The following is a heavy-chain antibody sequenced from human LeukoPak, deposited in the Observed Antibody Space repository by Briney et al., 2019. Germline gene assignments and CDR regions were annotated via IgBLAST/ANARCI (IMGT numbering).Heavy chain of an antibody. CDR1: GFTFSSYS. J-gene: IGHJ6*03. CDR3: ARGYCSSTSCWHMDV. D-gene: IGHD2-2*01. V-gene: IGHV3-21*01. Sequence: GGSLRLSCAASGFTFSSYSMNWVRQAPGKGLEWVSSISSSSSYIYYADSVKGQFTISRDNAKNSLYLQMNSLRAEDTAVYYCARGYCSSTSCWHMDVWGKGTTVTVSS. CDR2: ISSSSSYI.